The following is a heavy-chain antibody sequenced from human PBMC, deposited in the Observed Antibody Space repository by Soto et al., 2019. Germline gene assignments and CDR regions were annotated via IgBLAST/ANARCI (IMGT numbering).Heavy chain of an antibody. CDR2: IDPDDSEI. D-gene: IGHD3-16*01. Sequence: GESLKISCKGSGYSFTDYWIGWVRQMPGKGLEWVGIIDPDDSEIRYSPSFEGQVTISADKSITTAYLQWSSLKASDTAMYYCGRKGRHSFDYAFNIWGQGEMVTVPS. J-gene: IGHJ3*02. CDR3: GRKGRHSFDYAFNI. V-gene: IGHV5-51*01. CDR1: GYSFTDYW.